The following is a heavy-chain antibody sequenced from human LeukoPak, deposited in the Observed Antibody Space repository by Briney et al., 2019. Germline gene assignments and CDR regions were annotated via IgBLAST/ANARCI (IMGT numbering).Heavy chain of an antibody. D-gene: IGHD6-19*01. J-gene: IGHJ6*02. Sequence: GESLKISCKGSGYSFTSYWIGWVRQMPGKGLEWMGIIYPGDSDTRYSPSFQGQVTISADKSISTAYLQWSSLKASDTAMYYCARIAVAGPRYCYYYGMDVWGQGTTVTVSS. CDR3: ARIAVAGPRYCYYYGMDV. CDR2: IYPGDSDT. V-gene: IGHV5-51*01. CDR1: GYSFTSYW.